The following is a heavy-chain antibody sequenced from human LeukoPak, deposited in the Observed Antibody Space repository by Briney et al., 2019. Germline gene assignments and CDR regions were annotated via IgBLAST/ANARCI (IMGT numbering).Heavy chain of an antibody. Sequence: SETLSLTCAVYGGSFSGYYWSWLRQPPGKGLEWIGEINHSGRTNYNPSLKSRVTISVDTSKNQFSLKLSSVTAADTAVYYCARAAQLVRDFDYWGQGTLVTVSS. CDR1: GGSFSGYY. CDR2: INHSGRT. D-gene: IGHD6-13*01. V-gene: IGHV4-34*01. J-gene: IGHJ4*02. CDR3: ARAAQLVRDFDY.